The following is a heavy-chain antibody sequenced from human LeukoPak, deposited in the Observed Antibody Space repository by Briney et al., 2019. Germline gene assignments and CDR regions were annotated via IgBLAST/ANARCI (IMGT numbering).Heavy chain of an antibody. J-gene: IGHJ4*02. CDR1: GFTFSSYA. Sequence: GGSLRLSCAASGFTFSSYAMSWVRQAPGKGLEWVSAISGSGGSTYYADSVKGRFTISRDNSKNTLYLQMNSLRAEDTAVYYCAKDATPGIGYSSSWYDYWGQGTLVTVSS. D-gene: IGHD6-13*01. CDR2: ISGSGGST. V-gene: IGHV3-23*01. CDR3: AKDATPGIGYSSSWYDY.